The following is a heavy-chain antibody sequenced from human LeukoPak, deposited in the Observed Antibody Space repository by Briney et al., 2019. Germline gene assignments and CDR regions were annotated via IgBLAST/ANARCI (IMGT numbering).Heavy chain of an antibody. J-gene: IGHJ4*02. CDR3: ARDPSIAVAGSRDY. CDR1: GFTFTGYY. Sequence: ASVKVSCKTSGFTFTGYYIYWVRQAPGQGLEWMGWINPNTGGTNYAQKFQARVTMTRDTSISTAYMELSRLRSDDTAVYYCARDPSIAVAGSRDYWGQGTLVTVSS. D-gene: IGHD6-19*01. CDR2: INPNTGGT. V-gene: IGHV1-2*02.